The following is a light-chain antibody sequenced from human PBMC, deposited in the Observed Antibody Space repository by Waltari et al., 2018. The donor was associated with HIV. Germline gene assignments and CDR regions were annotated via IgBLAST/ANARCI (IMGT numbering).Light chain of an antibody. J-gene: IGLJ2*01. CDR2: EVS. CDR1: SGDIGNYAY. Sequence: QPALIQPPSASGSPGQSVTISCTGTSGDIGNYAYVSWYHQHPGKAPQIIIYEVSQRSSGVPDRFSGSKSGNTASLTFSGLQAEDEADYYCASYAGHDRFVLLGGGTKVTVL. V-gene: IGLV2-8*01. CDR3: ASYAGHDRFVL.